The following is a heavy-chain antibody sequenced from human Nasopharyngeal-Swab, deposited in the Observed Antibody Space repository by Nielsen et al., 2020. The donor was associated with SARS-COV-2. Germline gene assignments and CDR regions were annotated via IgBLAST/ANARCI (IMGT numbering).Heavy chain of an antibody. CDR2: IYYSGTT. CDR3: ARWSSWYNWLDP. D-gene: IGHD6-13*01. CDR1: GDSISTGRYS. V-gene: IGHV4-39*01. J-gene: IGHJ5*02. Sequence: SETLSLTCAVSGDSISTGRYSWDWIRQPPGKGLKWIGSIYYSGTTYYNPSLKSRVTISVDTSKNQFSLKLNSATAADTAVYYCARWSSWYNWLDPWGQGTQVIVSS.